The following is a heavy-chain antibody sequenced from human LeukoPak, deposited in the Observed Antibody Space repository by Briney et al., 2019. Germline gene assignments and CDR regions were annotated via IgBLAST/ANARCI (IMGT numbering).Heavy chain of an antibody. CDR1: GYTLTELS. J-gene: IGHJ4*02. CDR3: ATSQRWLQSFDY. CDR2: FDPEDGET. Sequence: ASVKVSCKVSGYTLTELSMHWVRQAPGKGLEWMGGFDPEDGETIYAQKFQGRVTMTEDTSTDTAYMELSSLRSEDTAVYYCATSQRWLQSFDYWGQGTLVTVSS. V-gene: IGHV1-24*01. D-gene: IGHD5-24*01.